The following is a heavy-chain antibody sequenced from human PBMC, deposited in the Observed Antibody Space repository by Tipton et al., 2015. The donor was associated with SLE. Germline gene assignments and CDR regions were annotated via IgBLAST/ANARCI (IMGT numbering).Heavy chain of an antibody. Sequence: TLSLTCTVFGGSFSGNYWIWIRQPPGKGLEWIGYISDGGGTNHNPSLKSRVAISVDPAKNQFSLKLTSVTAADTAVYYCARGMLTWRGAIIGVDVWGQGTSVNVSS. CDR2: ISDGGGT. D-gene: IGHD2-8*01. CDR3: ARGMLTWRGAIIGVDV. CDR1: GGSFSGNY. V-gene: IGHV4-59*08. J-gene: IGHJ6*02.